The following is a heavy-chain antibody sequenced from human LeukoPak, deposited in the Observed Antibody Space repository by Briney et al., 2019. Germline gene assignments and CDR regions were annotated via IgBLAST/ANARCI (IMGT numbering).Heavy chain of an antibody. V-gene: IGHV6-1*01. CDR1: GXSVSSNSSA. Sequence: SQTLSLTCAISGXSVSSNSSAWNWIRQSPSRGLEWLGRTYYRSKWYNDYAVSEKSRITINPDTSKNQFSLQLKSVTPEDTAVYYCARLAPYGGNSYFDYWGQGTLVTVSS. J-gene: IGHJ4*02. CDR3: ARLAPYGGNSYFDY. CDR2: TYYRSKWYN. D-gene: IGHD4-23*01.